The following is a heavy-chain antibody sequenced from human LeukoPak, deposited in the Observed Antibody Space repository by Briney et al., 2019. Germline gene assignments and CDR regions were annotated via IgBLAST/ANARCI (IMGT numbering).Heavy chain of an antibody. J-gene: IGHJ4*02. CDR2: ISSSSPYI. V-gene: IGHV3-21*01. CDR1: GFTFSDYS. Sequence: GGSLRLSCAASGFTFSDYSMNWVRQAPGKGLEWVASISSSSPYIYYTDSVKGRFTISRDNAKNSLYLQMNSLRAEDTAVYYCARGSGGSCYDYWGQGTLVTVSS. CDR3: ARGSGGSCYDY. D-gene: IGHD2-15*01.